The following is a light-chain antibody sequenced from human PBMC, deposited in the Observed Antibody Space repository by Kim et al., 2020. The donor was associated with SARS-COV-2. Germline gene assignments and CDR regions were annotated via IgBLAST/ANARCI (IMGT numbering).Light chain of an antibody. V-gene: IGLV3-1*01. Sequence: SYELTQPPSVSVSPGQTASITCSGDKLGDKYACWYQQKPGQSPVLVIYQDSKRPSGIPERFSGSNSGNTATLTISGTQAMDEADYYCQASDSITVV. CDR3: QASDSITVV. CDR1: KLGDKY. CDR2: QDS. J-gene: IGLJ2*01.